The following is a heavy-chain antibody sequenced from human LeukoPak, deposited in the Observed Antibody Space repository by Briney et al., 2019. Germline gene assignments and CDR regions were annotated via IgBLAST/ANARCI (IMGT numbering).Heavy chain of an antibody. J-gene: IGHJ5*02. Sequence: PGGSLRLSCAASGFTFDDYAMHWVRQAPGKGLEWVSGISWNSGSTEYADSVKGRFTISRDNAKNSLYLQMNSLRPEDTALYYCAKDFDPRGEIVAIVAWGQGTLVTVSS. CDR1: GFTFDDYA. D-gene: IGHD5-12*01. V-gene: IGHV3-9*01. CDR3: AKDFDPRGEIVAIVA. CDR2: ISWNSGST.